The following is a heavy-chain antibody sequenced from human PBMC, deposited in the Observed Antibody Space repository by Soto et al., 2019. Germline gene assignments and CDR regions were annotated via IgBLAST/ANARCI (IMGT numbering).Heavy chain of an antibody. D-gene: IGHD5-12*01. V-gene: IGHV3-48*01. Sequence: PGGSVRLSCAATGFTFRNDCMTWARQAPGKGLEWVSYISSSSSTIYYADSVKGRFTISRDNAKNSLYLQMNSLRAEDTAVYYCARDLKRGYSGYAPAGVWGQGTLVTVSS. J-gene: IGHJ4*02. CDR3: ARDLKRGYSGYAPAGV. CDR1: GFTFRNDC. CDR2: ISSSSSTI.